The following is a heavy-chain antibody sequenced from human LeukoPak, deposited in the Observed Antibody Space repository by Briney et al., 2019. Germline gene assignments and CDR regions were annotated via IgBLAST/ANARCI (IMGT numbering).Heavy chain of an antibody. D-gene: IGHD5-18*01. CDR1: GFTFTSSA. Sequence: ASVKVSCKASGFTFTSSAVQWVRQARGQRLEWIGWIVVGSGNTNYAQKFQERVTITRDMSTSTAYMELSSLRSEDTAVYYCAAGPSGCSYSYFDYWGQGTLVTVSS. J-gene: IGHJ4*02. V-gene: IGHV1-58*01. CDR3: AAGPSGCSYSYFDY. CDR2: IVVGSGNT.